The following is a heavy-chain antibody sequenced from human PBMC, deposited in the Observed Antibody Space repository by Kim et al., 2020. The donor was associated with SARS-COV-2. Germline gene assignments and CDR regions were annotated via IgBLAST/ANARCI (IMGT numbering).Heavy chain of an antibody. V-gene: IGHV3-49*03. Sequence: GGSLRLSCTVSGFTFGDYAMSWYRQAPGKGLEWVSFIRSEAYGGTTEYAASVQGRFIISRDDSRSIAYLHMNSLKTEDTAVYYCARAVTTVVTPGYWGQGTLVTVSS. D-gene: IGHD4-17*01. CDR2: IRSEAYGGTT. J-gene: IGHJ4*02. CDR1: GFTFGDYA. CDR3: ARAVTTVVTPGY.